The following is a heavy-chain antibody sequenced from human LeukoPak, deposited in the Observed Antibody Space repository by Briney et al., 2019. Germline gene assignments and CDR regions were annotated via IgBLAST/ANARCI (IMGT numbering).Heavy chain of an antibody. CDR3: ARDRIAAAGIAGKFGY. Sequence: SETLSLTCAVYGGSFSGYYWSWIRQPPGKGLEWIGEINHSGSTNYNPSLKSRVTISVDTSKNQFSLKLISVTAADTAVYYCARDRIAAAGIAGKFGYWGQGTLVTVSS. V-gene: IGHV4-34*01. J-gene: IGHJ4*02. CDR1: GGSFSGYY. CDR2: INHSGST. D-gene: IGHD6-13*01.